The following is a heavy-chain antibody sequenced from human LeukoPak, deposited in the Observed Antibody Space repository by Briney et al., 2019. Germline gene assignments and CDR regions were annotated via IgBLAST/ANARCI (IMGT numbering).Heavy chain of an antibody. CDR3: AKLLAVTNSYYFNY. CDR1: GFAFSSYA. V-gene: IGHV3-23*01. CDR2: ISGSGSGGST. J-gene: IGHJ4*02. Sequence: GGSLRLSCAASGFAFSSYAMSWVRQAPGKGLEWVSTISGSGSGGSTYYADSVKGRFTISRDNSKDTLFLQMNSLRAEDTAVYYCAKLLAVTNSYYFNYWGQGTLVTVSS. D-gene: IGHD6-19*01.